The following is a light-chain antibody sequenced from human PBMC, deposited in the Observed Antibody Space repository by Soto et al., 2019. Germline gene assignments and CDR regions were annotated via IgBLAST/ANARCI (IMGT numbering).Light chain of an antibody. Sequence: QSALTQPAPVSGSPGQSITISCTGTSSDVGSYNLVSWYQQHPGKAPKLMIYEGSKRPSGDSNRFSGSKSGNTASLTISGLQAEDEADYYCCSYAGSSTWVFGGGTKLTVL. CDR2: EGS. CDR3: CSYAGSSTWV. V-gene: IGLV2-23*01. J-gene: IGLJ3*02. CDR1: SSDVGSYNL.